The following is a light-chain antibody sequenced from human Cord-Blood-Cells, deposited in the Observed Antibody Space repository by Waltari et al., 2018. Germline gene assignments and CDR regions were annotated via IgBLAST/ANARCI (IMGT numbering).Light chain of an antibody. CDR3: CSYAGSYTWV. J-gene: IGLJ3*02. CDR1: SSDVCGYNY. CDR2: DVS. Sequence: QSALTQPRSVSGSPGQAVTIPCTGTSSDVCGYNYVSWYQQHPGKAPKLRIYDVSKRPAGVPDRFSGSKSGNTASLTISGLQAEDEADYYCCSYAGSYTWVFGGGTKLTVL. V-gene: IGLV2-11*01.